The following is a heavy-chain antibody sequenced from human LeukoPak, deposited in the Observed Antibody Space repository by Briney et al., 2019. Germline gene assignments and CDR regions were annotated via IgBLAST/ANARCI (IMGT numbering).Heavy chain of an antibody. J-gene: IGHJ3*02. CDR2: ISAYNGNT. CDR1: GYTFTSYG. D-gene: IGHD3-10*01. Sequence: VKVSCKASGYTFTSYGISWVRQAPGQGLEWMGWISAYNGNTNYAQKLQGRVTMTTDTSTSTAYMELRSLRSDDTAVYYCARDPFSEAVRGADAFDIWGQGTMVTVSS. V-gene: IGHV1-18*01. CDR3: ARDPFSEAVRGADAFDI.